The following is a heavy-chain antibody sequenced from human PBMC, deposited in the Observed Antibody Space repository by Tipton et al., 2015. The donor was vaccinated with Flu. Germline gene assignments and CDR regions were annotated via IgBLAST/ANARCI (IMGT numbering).Heavy chain of an antibody. V-gene: IGHV3-30*03. Sequence: SLRLSCAASGFSLSGFDMHWVRQAPRKGLEWVALISDDGRKKYYADSVKGRFTISRDNFKNTLYMEMNGLTSEDSALYYCGRDRGAPGYWGQGALVTVAS. CDR3: GRDRGAPGY. CDR1: GFSLSGFD. CDR2: ISDDGRKK. D-gene: IGHD3-10*01. J-gene: IGHJ4*02.